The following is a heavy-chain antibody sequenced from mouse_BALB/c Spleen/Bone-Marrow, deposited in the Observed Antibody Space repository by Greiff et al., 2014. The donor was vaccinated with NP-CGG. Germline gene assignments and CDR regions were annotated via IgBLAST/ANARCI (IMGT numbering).Heavy chain of an antibody. CDR3: ARSPNRDPYYAMDY. CDR1: GYTFTDYI. Sequence: VQLQESGPELVKPGASVKMSCKASGYTFTDYIINWVKQRTGQGLEWIGEIYPGSGSIYYNEKFKGKATLTADKSSNTAYMQFSSLTSEDSAVYFCARSPNRDPYYAMDYWGQGTSVTVSS. D-gene: IGHD4-1*01. CDR2: IYPGSGSI. J-gene: IGHJ4*01. V-gene: IGHV1-77*01.